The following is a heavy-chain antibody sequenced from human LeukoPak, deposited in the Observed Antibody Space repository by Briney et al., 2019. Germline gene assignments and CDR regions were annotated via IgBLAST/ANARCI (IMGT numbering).Heavy chain of an antibody. CDR1: GFTFSSYS. Sequence: PGGSLRLSCAASGFTFSSYSMNWVRQAPGKGLEWVSSISSSSSYIYYADSVKGRFTISRDNAKNSLYLQMNSLRAEDTAVYYCARDRSLNWNYFAYWGQGTLVTVSS. J-gene: IGHJ4*02. CDR3: ARDRSLNWNYFAY. CDR2: ISSSSSYI. V-gene: IGHV3-21*01. D-gene: IGHD1-20*01.